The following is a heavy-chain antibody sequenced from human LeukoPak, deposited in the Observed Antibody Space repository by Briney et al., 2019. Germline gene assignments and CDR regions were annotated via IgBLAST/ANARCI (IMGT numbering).Heavy chain of an antibody. Sequence: GGSLRLSCVDSGFTFSNSWMSWVRQAPGRGLEWVATSNADGSEEFYVESVKGRFTISRNNARNSLFLHMDSRRAEDTAVYYCARDRAYGTFDYWGQGTLVTVSS. V-gene: IGHV3-7*01. CDR3: ARDRAYGTFDY. D-gene: IGHD4-17*01. CDR1: GFTFSNSW. CDR2: SNADGSEE. J-gene: IGHJ4*02.